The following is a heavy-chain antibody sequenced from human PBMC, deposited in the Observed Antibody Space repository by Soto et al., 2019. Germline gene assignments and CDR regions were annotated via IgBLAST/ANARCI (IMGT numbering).Heavy chain of an antibody. CDR3: ARSGHSFEGAV. Sequence: PPETLSLTCTVSGASMENHYGSWIRQPPGQGLEYIGYMFYTGRADYNASFTSRVTMSVDTSNNQFSLRLRSVSAADTAVYYCARSGHSFEGAVWGRG. V-gene: IGHV4-59*11. CDR1: GASMENHY. CDR2: MFYTGRA. J-gene: IGHJ4*02. D-gene: IGHD3-16*01.